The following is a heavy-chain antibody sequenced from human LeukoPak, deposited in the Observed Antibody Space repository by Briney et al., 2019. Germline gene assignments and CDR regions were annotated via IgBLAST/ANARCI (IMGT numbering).Heavy chain of an antibody. V-gene: IGHV4-59*01. D-gene: IGHD4/OR15-4a*01. J-gene: IGHJ4*02. Sequence: SETLSLTCAVPGDSISSYFWSWIRQPPGKGLEWIGYMHNGVHTNYNPSLKSRVTISGDTSKSQLSLKLTSVTAADTAVYYCAATIKRDYGDTNLDYWGQGTLVTLCS. CDR1: GDSISSYF. CDR3: AATIKRDYGDTNLDY. CDR2: MHNGVHT.